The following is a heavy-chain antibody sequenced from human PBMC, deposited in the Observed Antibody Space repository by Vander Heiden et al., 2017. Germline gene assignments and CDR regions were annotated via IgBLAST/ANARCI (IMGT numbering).Heavy chain of an antibody. D-gene: IGHD5-18*01. CDR1: GYTFTTYW. V-gene: IGHV5-51*01. Sequence: EVQLVQSGAEVKKPGESLKISCKGSGYTFTTYWIGWVRQMHGKGLEWMGIIYPGDSDTRYSPSFQGQVTISADKSISAAYLQWSSLKASDSAMYYCARGPGYSYGSFDYWGQGTLVTVSS. CDR3: ARGPGYSYGSFDY. CDR2: IYPGDSDT. J-gene: IGHJ4*02.